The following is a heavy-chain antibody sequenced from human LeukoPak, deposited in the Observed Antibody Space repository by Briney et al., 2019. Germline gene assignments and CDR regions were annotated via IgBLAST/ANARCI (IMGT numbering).Heavy chain of an antibody. Sequence: SETLSLTCTVSGGSISSYYWSWIRQPPGKGLEWIGYIYYSGSTNYNPSLKSRVTISVDTSKNQFSLKLSSVTAADTAVYYCARDGMMYYYDSSGYSDAFDIWGQGTMVTVSS. D-gene: IGHD3-22*01. CDR1: GGSISSYY. J-gene: IGHJ3*02. CDR2: IYYSGST. CDR3: ARDGMMYYYDSSGYSDAFDI. V-gene: IGHV4-59*12.